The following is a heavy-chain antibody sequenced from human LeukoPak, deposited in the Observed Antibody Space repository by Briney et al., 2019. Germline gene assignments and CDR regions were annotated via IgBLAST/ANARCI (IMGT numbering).Heavy chain of an antibody. CDR3: ARGPTGDPYYYYYYMDV. CDR1: GYTFTSYD. Sequence: APVKVSCKASGYTFTSYDINRVRQATGQGLEWMGWMNPNSGKTGYAQKFQGRVTMTRNTSISTAYMELSSLRSEDTAVYYCARGPTGDPYYYYYYMDVWGKGTTVTVSS. V-gene: IGHV1-8*01. J-gene: IGHJ6*03. D-gene: IGHD7-27*01. CDR2: MNPNSGKT.